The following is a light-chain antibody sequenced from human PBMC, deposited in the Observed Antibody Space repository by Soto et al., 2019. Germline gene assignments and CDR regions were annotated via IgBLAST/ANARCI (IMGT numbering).Light chain of an antibody. Sequence: QAVLTQSPSASASLGASVKLTCTLSSGHSSYAIAWHQQQPEKGPRYLMKLNSDGSHSKGDGIPDRFSGSSSGAERYLTISSLQAEAEADYYCQTWGTGIQGVFGGGTQLTVL. CDR2: LNSDGSH. V-gene: IGLV4-69*01. J-gene: IGLJ3*02. CDR1: SGHSSYA. CDR3: QTWGTGIQGV.